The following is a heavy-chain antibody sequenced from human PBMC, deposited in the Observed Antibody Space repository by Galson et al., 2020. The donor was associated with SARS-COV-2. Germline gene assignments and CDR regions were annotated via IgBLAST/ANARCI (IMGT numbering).Heavy chain of an antibody. CDR1: GFTFSISW. D-gene: IGHD6-19*01. V-gene: IGHV3-74*01. J-gene: IGHJ4*02. Sequence: GGSLRLSCAASGFTFSISWMHWVRQAPGKGPVWVSRINPDESDTRYADSVRGRFTISRDNAKNTLHLQMDSLRAEDTAVYYCVRDRPTGWFTDYWGQGTLVSVSS. CDR2: INPDESDT. CDR3: VRDRPTGWFTDY.